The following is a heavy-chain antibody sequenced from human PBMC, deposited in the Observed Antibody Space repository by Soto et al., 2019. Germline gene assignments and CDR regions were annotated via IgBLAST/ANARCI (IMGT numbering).Heavy chain of an antibody. V-gene: IGHV3-23*01. CDR2: ISGSGGST. D-gene: IGHD6-13*01. J-gene: IGHJ5*02. Sequence: GGSLRLSCAASGFTFSSYAMSWVRQAPGKGLEWVSAISGSGGSTYYADSVKGRFTISRDNSKNTLYLQMNSLRAEDTAVYYCAKVLGEEYSSSWYEGSWFDPWGQGTLVTVSS. CDR1: GFTFSSYA. CDR3: AKVLGEEYSSSWYEGSWFDP.